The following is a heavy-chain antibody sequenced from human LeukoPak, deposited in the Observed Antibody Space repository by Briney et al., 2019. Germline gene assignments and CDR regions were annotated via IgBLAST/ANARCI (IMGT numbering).Heavy chain of an antibody. CDR3: VRLDLVAGNDY. CDR2: IYYSGST. V-gene: IGHV4-39*01. Sequence: KPSETLSLTCTVSGGSISSSSYYWGWIRQPPGKGLEWIGSIYYSGSTYYNPSLKSRVTISVDTSKNQFSLKLSSVTAADTAVYYCVRLDLVAGNDYWGQGTLVTVSS. D-gene: IGHD6-19*01. CDR1: GGSISSSSYY. J-gene: IGHJ4*02.